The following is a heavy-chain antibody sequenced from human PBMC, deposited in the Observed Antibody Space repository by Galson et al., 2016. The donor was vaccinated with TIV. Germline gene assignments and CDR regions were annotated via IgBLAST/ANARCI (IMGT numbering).Heavy chain of an antibody. CDR2: IIPILGLT. V-gene: IGHV1-69*04. CDR3: AFTMTTITSVDY. Sequence: SVKVSCKASGGTFCSYGISWVRQAPGQGPECMGRIIPILGLTNYAQKFQGRVTITADTSTNIAYMELSSLRSEDTAVYFCAFTMTTITSVDYWGQGTLVTVPS. CDR1: GGTFCSYG. D-gene: IGHD4-11*01. J-gene: IGHJ4*02.